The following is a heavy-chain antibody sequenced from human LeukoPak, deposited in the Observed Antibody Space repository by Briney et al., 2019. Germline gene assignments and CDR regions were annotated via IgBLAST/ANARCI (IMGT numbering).Heavy chain of an antibody. J-gene: IGHJ4*02. Sequence: ASVKVSRKASGYTFTSYDINWVRQATGQGLEWMGWMNPNSGNTGYAQKFQGRVTITRNTSISTAYMELSSLRSEDTAVYYCARGLRQWLGIDYWGQGTLVTVSS. CDR1: GYTFTSYD. D-gene: IGHD6-19*01. CDR2: MNPNSGNT. V-gene: IGHV1-8*03. CDR3: ARGLRQWLGIDY.